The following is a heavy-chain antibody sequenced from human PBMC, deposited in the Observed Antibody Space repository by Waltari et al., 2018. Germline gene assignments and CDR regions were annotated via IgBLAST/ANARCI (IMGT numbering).Heavy chain of an antibody. CDR2: LSSDGTTR. J-gene: IGHJ4*02. D-gene: IGHD2-2*02. Sequence: QVQLVESGGGVVQPGGSLTLSCVDSGFIFSDYPMQWVRHVPGKGLQWLAILSSDGTTRRFADSVKGRFSISRDNSKNMLYLQMNSLRVDDTAYYFCATNEIPWHWGQGTLVTVSS. CDR1: GFIFSDYP. CDR3: ATNEIPWH. V-gene: IGHV3-30*14.